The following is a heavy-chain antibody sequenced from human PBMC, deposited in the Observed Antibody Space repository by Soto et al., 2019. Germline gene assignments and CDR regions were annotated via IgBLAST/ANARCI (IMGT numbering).Heavy chain of an antibody. Sequence: EVQLVESGGGLVQPGGSARLSCAASGFSVSGWYMDWDRQAPGKGLEWVARLKDRSQNYATEYAASVKGRFTVSRHASQNSMYLQMNSLKIEDMAVYYSAREGDASWLDSWVQGTLVTVS. CDR2: LKDRSQNYAT. CDR3: AREGDASWLDS. D-gene: IGHD1-26*01. V-gene: IGHV3-72*01. CDR1: GFSVSGWY. J-gene: IGHJ5*01.